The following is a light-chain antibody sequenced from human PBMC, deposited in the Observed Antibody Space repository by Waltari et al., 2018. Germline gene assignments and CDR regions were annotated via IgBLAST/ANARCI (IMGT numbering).Light chain of an antibody. Sequence: DIQMTQSPSSLSVSVGDRVTITCRASQGISNYLVWFQQKPRKAPKSLNYAASALPTWVPSRFRGSGLGTDFTLTISSLQPEDFATYYCQQYNSYPWTFGQGTKVEIK. V-gene: IGKV1-16*01. CDR2: AAS. J-gene: IGKJ1*01. CDR3: QQYNSYPWT. CDR1: QGISNY.